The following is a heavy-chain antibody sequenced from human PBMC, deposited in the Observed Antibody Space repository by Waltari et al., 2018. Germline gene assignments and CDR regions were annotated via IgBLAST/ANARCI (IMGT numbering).Heavy chain of an antibody. Sequence: QLQLQESGPGLVKPSETLSLTCTVSGGSISSSGYYWGWIRQPPGTGPEWIGSVSYRGSTSYNPSRKSRVTISADTSKNQFSLKLTSVTAADTAVYYCAKFQSGTMLGYWGQGTLVTVSS. V-gene: IGHV4-39*01. CDR2: VSYRGST. CDR1: GGSISSSGYY. CDR3: AKFQSGTMLGY. J-gene: IGHJ4*02. D-gene: IGHD1-1*01.